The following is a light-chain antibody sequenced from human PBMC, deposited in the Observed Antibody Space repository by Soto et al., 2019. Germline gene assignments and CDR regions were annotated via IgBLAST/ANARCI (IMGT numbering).Light chain of an antibody. J-gene: IGLJ2*01. Sequence: QSVLTQPASVSGSPGQSITISCTGTSSDVGSYNLVSWYQQHPGKAPKLMIYGGSKRPSGVSNRFSGSKSGNTASLTISGLQAEDEADYYCCSYAGSSTLVVFGGGTQLTVL. CDR2: GGS. V-gene: IGLV2-23*03. CDR3: CSYAGSSTLVV. CDR1: SSDVGSYNL.